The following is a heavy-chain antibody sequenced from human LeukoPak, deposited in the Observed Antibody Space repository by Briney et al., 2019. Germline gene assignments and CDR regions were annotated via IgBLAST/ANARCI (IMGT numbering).Heavy chain of an antibody. CDR1: GYTFTGYY. D-gene: IGHD3-16*02. CDR2: INPNSGGT. Sequence: VKVSCMASGYTFTGYYMHRVRQAPGQGLEWMGWINPNSGGTNYAQKFQGRVTMTRDTSISTAYMELSSLRSEDTAVYYCARGDYVWGSYRIYWGQGTLVTVSS. CDR3: ARGDYVWGSYRIY. V-gene: IGHV1-2*02. J-gene: IGHJ4*02.